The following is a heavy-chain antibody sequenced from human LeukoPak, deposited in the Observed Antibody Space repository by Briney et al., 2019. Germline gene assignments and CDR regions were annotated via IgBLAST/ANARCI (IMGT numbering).Heavy chain of an antibody. CDR1: GGSISNYY. J-gene: IGHJ5*02. V-gene: IGHV4-59*01. CDR2: IYYSGST. Sequence: TSETLSLTCTVSGGSISNYYWSWIRQPPGKGLEWIGYIYYSGSTNYNPSLKSRVTISVDTSKNQFSLKLSSVTAADTAVYYCARGGGRFGELLAWFDPWGQGTLVTVSS. D-gene: IGHD3-10*01. CDR3: ARGGGRFGELLAWFDP.